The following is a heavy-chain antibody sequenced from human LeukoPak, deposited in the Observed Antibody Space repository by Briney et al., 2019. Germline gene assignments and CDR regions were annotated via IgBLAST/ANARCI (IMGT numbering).Heavy chain of an antibody. J-gene: IGHJ4*02. CDR3: AKMQGYFDY. CDR1: GFTVSTNF. Sequence: GGSLRLSCAASGFTVSTNFMSWVRQAPGKGLEWVSAITGSGGTTYYADSVKGRFTISRDNSKNTVSLQMNSLRAEDTAIYYCAKMQGYFDYWGQGALVTVSS. V-gene: IGHV3-23*01. CDR2: ITGSGGTT.